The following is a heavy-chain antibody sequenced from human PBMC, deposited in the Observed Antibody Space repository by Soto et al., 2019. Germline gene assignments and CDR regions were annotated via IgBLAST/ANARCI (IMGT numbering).Heavy chain of an antibody. CDR1: GFTFSSYG. J-gene: IGHJ3*02. CDR3: ARDNPRLLGAFDI. Sequence: PGGSLRLSCAASGFTFSSYGMHWVRQAPGKGLEWVAVISYDGSNKYYADSVKGRFTISRDNSKNTLYLQMNGLRAEDTAVYYCARDNPRLLGAFDIWGQGTMVTVSS. V-gene: IGHV3-30*03. CDR2: ISYDGSNK.